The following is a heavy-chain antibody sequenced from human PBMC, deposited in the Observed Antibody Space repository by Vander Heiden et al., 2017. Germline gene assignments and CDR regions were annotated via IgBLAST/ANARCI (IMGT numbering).Heavy chain of an antibody. Sequence: EVQLVESGGGLVKPGGSLRLSGAASGFSFSSYSMNWVRQAPGKGLEWVSSISSASSYIYYADSVKGRLTISRDNAKNSLYLQLNSLRAEDTAVYYCAGLEGYSSYFAMDVWGQGTTVTVSS. CDR3: AGLEGYSSYFAMDV. V-gene: IGHV3-21*01. J-gene: IGHJ6*02. CDR1: GFSFSSYS. CDR2: ISSASSYI. D-gene: IGHD6-6*01.